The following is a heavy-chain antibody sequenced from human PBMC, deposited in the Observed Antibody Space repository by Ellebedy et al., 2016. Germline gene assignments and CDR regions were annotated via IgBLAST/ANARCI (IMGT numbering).Heavy chain of an antibody. Sequence: GGSLRLSCSASGFRFSEYAVHWVRQAPGKGLEYVSGISGRGYRPNYAESVKGRFTISRDNSQNTLYLQMSSLRPEDMAIYYCVKDEGELGYFAPGYFDLWGRGTLVTASS. CDR3: VKDEGELGYFAPGYFDL. CDR1: GFRFSEYA. J-gene: IGHJ2*01. V-gene: IGHV3-64D*06. D-gene: IGHD3-9*01. CDR2: ISGRGYRP.